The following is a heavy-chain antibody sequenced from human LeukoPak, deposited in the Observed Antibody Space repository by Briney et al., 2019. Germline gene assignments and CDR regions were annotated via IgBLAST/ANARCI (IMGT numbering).Heavy chain of an antibody. CDR2: ISSSSTYI. CDR3: ARQYCSGGTCPPIR. J-gene: IGHJ4*02. V-gene: IGHV3-21*01. Sequence: GGSLRLSCAASGFTFSSYSMTWVRQAPGKGLEWISSISSSSTYIYYADSVKGRFTISRDNAKNSLHLQMSSLRAEDTAVYYCARQYCSGGTCPPIRWGQGTLVTVSS. D-gene: IGHD2-15*01. CDR1: GFTFSSYS.